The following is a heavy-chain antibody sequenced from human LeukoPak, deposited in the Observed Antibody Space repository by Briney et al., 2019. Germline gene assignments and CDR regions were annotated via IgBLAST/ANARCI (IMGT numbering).Heavy chain of an antibody. D-gene: IGHD4-17*01. CDR3: AKAEVTIPNES. V-gene: IGHV3-7*03. J-gene: IGHJ4*02. CDR2: INYDGNEI. CDR1: GFPFSSYS. Sequence: PGGSLRLSCAASGFPFSSYSMTWVRQAPGKGLEWVAIINYDGNEIYYVDSVKGRFTVSRDNARESLYLLMNNLRVEDTAIYYCAKAEVTIPNESWGQGTLVTVSS.